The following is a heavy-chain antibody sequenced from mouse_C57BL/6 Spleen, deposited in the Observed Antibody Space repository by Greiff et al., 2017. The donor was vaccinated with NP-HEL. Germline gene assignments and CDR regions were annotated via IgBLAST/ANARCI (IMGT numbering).Heavy chain of an antibody. V-gene: IGHV1-19*01. J-gene: IGHJ3*01. CDR3: ARGDGSRPWFAY. CDR2: INPYNGGT. CDR1: GYTFTDYY. Sequence: VQLQQSGPVLVKPGASVKMSCKASGYTFTDYYMNWVKQSHGKSLEWIGVINPYNGGTSYNQKFKGKATLTVDKSSSTAYMELNSLTSEDSAVYYCARGDGSRPWFAYWGQGTLVTVSA. D-gene: IGHD1-1*01.